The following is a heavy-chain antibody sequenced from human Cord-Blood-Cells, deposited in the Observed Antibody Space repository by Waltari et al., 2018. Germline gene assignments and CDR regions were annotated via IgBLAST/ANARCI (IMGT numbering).Heavy chain of an antibody. CDR3: AIKRYSSSNWFDP. J-gene: IGHJ5*02. CDR2: IYTSGST. V-gene: IGHV4-61*09. Sequence: VQLQESGPGLVKPSQTLSLTCTVSGGSISSGSYYWSWIRQPAGKGLEWIGYIYTSGSTNYNPSLKSRVTISVDTSKNQFSLKLSSVTAADTAVYYCAIKRYSSSNWFDPWGQGTLVTVSS. D-gene: IGHD6-6*01. CDR1: GGSISSGSYY.